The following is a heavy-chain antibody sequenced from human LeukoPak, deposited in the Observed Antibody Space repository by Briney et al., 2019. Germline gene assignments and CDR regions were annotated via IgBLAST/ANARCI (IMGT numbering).Heavy chain of an antibody. CDR1: GFIFSSYW. V-gene: IGHV3-7*01. CDR2: IKEDGSDK. CDR3: ARDLIPPSVIPPPRWLQLNPFDY. J-gene: IGHJ4*02. D-gene: IGHD5-24*01. Sequence: SGGSLRLSCAASGFIFSSYWMAWVRQAPGKGLEWVANIKEDGSDKNYVDSVKGRFTISRDNAKNSLYLQMNSLRAEDTAVYYCARDLIPPSVIPPPRWLQLNPFDYWGQGTLVTVSS.